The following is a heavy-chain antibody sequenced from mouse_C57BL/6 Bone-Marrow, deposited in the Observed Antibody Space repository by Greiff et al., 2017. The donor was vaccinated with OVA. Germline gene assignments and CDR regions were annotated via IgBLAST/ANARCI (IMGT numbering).Heavy chain of an antibody. Sequence: QVQLQQSGTELVMPGASVKLSCKASGYTFTSHWMHWVKQRPGQGLEWIGEIDPSDSYTNYNHTFKGKSTLTVDKSSSTAYMQLSSLTSEDSAVYDCVRRRSPYYFDYWGQGTTLTVSS. CDR3: VRRRSPYYFDY. V-gene: IGHV1-69*01. J-gene: IGHJ2*01. CDR1: GYTFTSHW. CDR2: IDPSDSYT.